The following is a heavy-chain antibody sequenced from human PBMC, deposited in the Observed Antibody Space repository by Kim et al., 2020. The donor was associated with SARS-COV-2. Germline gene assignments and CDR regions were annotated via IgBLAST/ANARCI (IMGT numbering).Heavy chain of an antibody. D-gene: IGHD3-3*01. J-gene: IGHJ4*02. V-gene: IGHV3-7*03. Sequence: GGSLRLSCAASGFTFSSYWMSWVRQAPGKGLEWVANIKQDGSEKYYVDSVKGRFTISRDNAKNSLYLQMNSLRAEDTAVYYCARVLREWLLSSRYYFDYWGQGTLVTVSS. CDR1: GFTFSSYW. CDR2: IKQDGSEK. CDR3: ARVLREWLLSSRYYFDY.